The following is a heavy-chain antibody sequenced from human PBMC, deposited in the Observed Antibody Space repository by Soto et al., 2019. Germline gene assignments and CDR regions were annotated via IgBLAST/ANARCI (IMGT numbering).Heavy chain of an antibody. CDR2: ILVGGST. CDR1: GFICSSYD. V-gene: IGHV3-23*01. J-gene: IGHJ3*02. Sequence: GGSLRLSCALSGFICSSYDMSWVRQAPGKGLEWVSTILVGGSTHFEDSVTGRFTISRDTSKNTVYLQMNRLTAGDTAMYYCAKATATGGGAFEIYGQATMVTVSS. D-gene: IGHD2-8*02. CDR3: AKATATGGGAFEI.